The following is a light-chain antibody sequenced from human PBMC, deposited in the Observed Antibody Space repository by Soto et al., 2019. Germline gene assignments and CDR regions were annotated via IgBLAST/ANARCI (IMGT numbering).Light chain of an antibody. CDR1: SSDVGAYNY. CDR3: SSYTSSSTLVYV. Sequence: QSVLTQPASVSGSPGQSITISCTGTSSDVGAYNYVSWYQQHPGKAPKLMIYEVSNRPSGVSNRFSGSKSGSTASLTISGLQAEDEADYYCSSYTSSSTLVYVFGTGTKVTVL. J-gene: IGLJ1*01. V-gene: IGLV2-14*01. CDR2: EVS.